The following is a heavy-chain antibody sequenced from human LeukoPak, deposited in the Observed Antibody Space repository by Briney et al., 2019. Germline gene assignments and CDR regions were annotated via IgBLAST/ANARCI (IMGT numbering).Heavy chain of an antibody. J-gene: IGHJ5*02. V-gene: IGHV1-69*06. CDR3: ASRAGYCSGGSCFFRFDP. CDR2: IVPIFDTA. Sequence: ASVKVSCKASGGTFSNYAISWVRQAPGQGLEWMGGIVPIFDTADYAQKFQGRLTITADKYTSTAYMELSSLRSEDTAVYYCASRAGYCSGGSCFFRFDPWGQGTLVTVSS. CDR1: GGTFSNYA. D-gene: IGHD2-15*01.